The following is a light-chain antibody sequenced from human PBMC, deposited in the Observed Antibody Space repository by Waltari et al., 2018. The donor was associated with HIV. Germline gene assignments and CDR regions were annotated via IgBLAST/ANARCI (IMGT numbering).Light chain of an antibody. J-gene: IGKJ4*01. V-gene: IGKV3-15*01. CDR3: QQYNDWPLT. CDR1: QTVSSS. CDR2: GAS. Sequence: IVMTQSPATLSVSPGERVTVSCRASQTVSSSLSWYQQQPGQAPRLLIYGASTRATGIAARFSGSGSGTEFALTISSLQSEDFAVYYCQQYNDWPLTFGGGTRVEIK.